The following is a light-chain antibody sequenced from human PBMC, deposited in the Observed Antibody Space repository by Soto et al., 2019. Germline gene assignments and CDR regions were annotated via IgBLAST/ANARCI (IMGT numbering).Light chain of an antibody. CDR1: QTVTRN. V-gene: IGKV3-15*01. CDR3: QPYNNWPLT. Sequence: EIVLTQSPGTLSLSPGERATLSCRASQTVTRNYLAWHQHKPGQTPRLLIYDTSTRATGVPARFSGSRSGPEFTLTINSLQSEDFAIYYCQPYNNWPLTFGGGTKVDIK. CDR2: DTS. J-gene: IGKJ4*01.